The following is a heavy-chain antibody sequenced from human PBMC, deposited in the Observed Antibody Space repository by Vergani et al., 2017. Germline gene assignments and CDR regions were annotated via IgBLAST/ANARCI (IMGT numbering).Heavy chain of an antibody. CDR2: INHSGST. Sequence: QVQLQQWGAGLLKPSETLSLTCAVYGGSFSGYYWSWIRQPPGKGLEWIGEINHSGSTNYNPSLKSRVTISVDTSKNQFSLKLSSVTAADTAVYYCARGLSIQYSSASGIWGQGTMVTVSS. J-gene: IGHJ3*02. CDR1: GGSFSGYY. V-gene: IGHV4-34*01. D-gene: IGHD6-19*01. CDR3: ARGLSIQYSSASGI.